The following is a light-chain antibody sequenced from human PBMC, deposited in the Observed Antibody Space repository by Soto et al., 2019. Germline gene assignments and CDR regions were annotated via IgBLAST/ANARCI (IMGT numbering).Light chain of an antibody. J-gene: IGKJ5*01. CDR1: QSFSSY. CDR2: EAA. CDR3: QQRSNWPPVIT. V-gene: IGKV3-11*01. Sequence: EIVLTQSPATLSLSPGERATLSCRASQSFSSYLAWYQQKPGQAPRLLIYEAAKRATGIPARFSGRGSGPDFSLTISSLEPEDFAVYYCQQRSNWPPVITFGQGTRLEI.